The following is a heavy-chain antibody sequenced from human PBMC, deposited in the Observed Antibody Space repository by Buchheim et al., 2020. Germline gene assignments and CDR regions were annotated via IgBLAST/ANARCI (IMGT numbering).Heavy chain of an antibody. D-gene: IGHD5-18*01. CDR3: ARGGYSYTFDY. Sequence: QVQLQQWGAGLLKTSETLSLTCAVYGGSFSGYSWTWIRQPPGTGLEWIGEMNHSGNTNYSPSLKSRVTISEDKSKNRFPLTLSSVTAADTAVYYCARGGYSYTFDYWGQGTLGTVSS. V-gene: IGHV4-34*01. CDR2: MNHSGNT. CDR1: GGSFSGYS. J-gene: IGHJ4*02.